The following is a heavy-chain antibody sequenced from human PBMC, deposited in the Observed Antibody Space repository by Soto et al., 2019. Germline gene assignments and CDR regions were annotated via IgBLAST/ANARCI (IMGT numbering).Heavy chain of an antibody. J-gene: IGHJ3*02. V-gene: IGHV4-30-4*01. D-gene: IGHD5-12*01. CDR2: IYYSGST. CDR1: GGAISSGDYY. CDR3: ARDGRDGYNLGAFDI. Sequence: SETLSLTFTVSGGAISSGDYYWSWIRHPPGKGLEWIGYIYYSGSTYYNPSLKSRVTISVDTSKNQFSLKLSSVTAADTAVYYCARDGRDGYNLGAFDIWGQGTMVT.